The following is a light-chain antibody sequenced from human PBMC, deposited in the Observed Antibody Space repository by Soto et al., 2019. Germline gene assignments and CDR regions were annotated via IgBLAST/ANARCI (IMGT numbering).Light chain of an antibody. CDR2: GVT. J-gene: IGLJ1*01. CDR1: SSDVGGYNY. CDR3: SSDTSARTLLDL. V-gene: IGLV2-14*01. Sequence: QSALTQPASVSGSPGQSITISCTGTSSDVGGYNYVSWYQQHPGIAPKLLIYGVTNRPSGVSPRFSGSKSGNTASLTISGLQAEDDAAYHCSSDTSARTLLDLFGTGTKLTVL.